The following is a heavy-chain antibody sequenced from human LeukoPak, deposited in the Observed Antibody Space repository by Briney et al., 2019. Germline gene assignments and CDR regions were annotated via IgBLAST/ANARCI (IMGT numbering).Heavy chain of an antibody. CDR3: ARGKLGMGAFDI. D-gene: IGHD7-27*01. V-gene: IGHV4-59*01. J-gene: IGHJ3*02. CDR2: IYYSGST. CDR1: GGSISSYY. Sequence: PSETLSLTCTVSGGSISSYYWSWIRQPPGKGLEWIGYIYYSGSTNYNPSLKSRVTISVDTSKNQFSLKLSSVTAADTAVYYCARGKLGMGAFDIWGQGTMVTVSS.